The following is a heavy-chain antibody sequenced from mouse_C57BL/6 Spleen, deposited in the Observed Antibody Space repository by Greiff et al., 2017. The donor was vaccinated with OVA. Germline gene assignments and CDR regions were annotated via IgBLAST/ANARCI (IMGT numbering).Heavy chain of an antibody. Sequence: VQLKQSGPELVKPGASVKISCKASGYSFTGYYMNWVKQSPEKSLEWIGEINPSTGGTTYNQKFKAKATLTVDKSSSTAYMQLKSLTSEDSAVYYCARWGDDYDEAYWGQGTLVTVSA. CDR3: ARWGDDYDEAY. V-gene: IGHV1-42*01. CDR1: GYSFTGYY. D-gene: IGHD2-4*01. CDR2: INPSTGGT. J-gene: IGHJ3*01.